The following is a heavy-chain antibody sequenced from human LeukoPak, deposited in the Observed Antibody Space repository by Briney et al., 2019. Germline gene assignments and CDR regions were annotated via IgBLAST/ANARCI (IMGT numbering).Heavy chain of an antibody. CDR2: IYHSGST. CDR3: ARLLLWFGELLYFDY. V-gene: IGHV4-38-2*02. D-gene: IGHD3-10*01. CDR1: GYSISSGYY. Sequence: SETLSLTCTVSGYSISSGYYWGWIRQPPGKGLEWIGSIYHSGSTYYNPSLKSRVTISVDTSENQFSLKLSSVTAADTAVYYCARLLLWFGELLYFDYWGQGTLVTVSS. J-gene: IGHJ4*02.